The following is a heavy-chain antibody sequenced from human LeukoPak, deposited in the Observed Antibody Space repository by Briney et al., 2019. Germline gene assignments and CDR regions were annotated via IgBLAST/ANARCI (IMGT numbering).Heavy chain of an antibody. CDR1: GVTFSGSA. D-gene: IGHD5-18*01. V-gene: IGHV3-73*01. CDR3: TRRGYSYYYYYMDV. J-gene: IGHJ6*03. CDR2: IRSKANSYAT. Sequence: GGSLRLSCAASGVTFSGSAMHWVRQASGKGLEWVGRIRSKANSYATAYAASVKGRFTISRDDSKNTAYLQMNSPKTEDTAVYYCTRRGYSYYYYYMDVWGKGTTVTVSS.